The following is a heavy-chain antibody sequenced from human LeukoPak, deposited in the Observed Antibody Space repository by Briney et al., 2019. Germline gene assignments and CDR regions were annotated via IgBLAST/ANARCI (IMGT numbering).Heavy chain of an antibody. V-gene: IGHV3-30*18. CDR2: ISYDGSNK. J-gene: IGHJ6*03. CDR1: GFTFSSYD. D-gene: IGHD5-12*01. Sequence: PGGSLRLSCAASGFTFSSYDMHWVRQAPGKGLEWVAYISYDGSNKYYADSVKGRFTISRDISKNTLYLQMNTLRTEDTALYYCGKNGLRTYSYYMDVWGKGAAVTVSS. CDR3: GKNGLRTYSYYMDV.